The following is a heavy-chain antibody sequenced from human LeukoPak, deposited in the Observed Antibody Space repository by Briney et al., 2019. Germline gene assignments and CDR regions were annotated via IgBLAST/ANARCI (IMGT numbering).Heavy chain of an antibody. J-gene: IGHJ4*02. CDR2: IQRGGNEK. D-gene: IGHD6-13*01. Sequence: PGGSLRLSCAASGFTFSSYWMSCVRQAPGKGLEWVANIQRGGNEKYYVNSVKGRFTISRDNAKNSLYLQMNSLRAEDTAVYYCASWAGTATGFSGPFDYWGQGTLVTVSS. V-gene: IGHV3-7*01. CDR1: GFTFSSYW. CDR3: ASWAGTATGFSGPFDY.